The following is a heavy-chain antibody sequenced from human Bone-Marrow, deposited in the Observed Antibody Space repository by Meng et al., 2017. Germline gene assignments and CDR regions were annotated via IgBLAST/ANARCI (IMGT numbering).Heavy chain of an antibody. V-gene: IGHV3-7*01. CDR2: IKQDGSEK. CDR1: GFTFSSYW. J-gene: IGHJ4*02. CDR3: ARDIWGYATSFDY. D-gene: IGHD3-16*01. Sequence: GESLKISCAASGFTFSSYWLSWVRQAPGKGLEWVANIKQDGSEKYYVDSVKGRFTISRDNDKNSLYLQMNSLRAEDTAVYYCARDIWGYATSFDYWGQGTLVTVSS.